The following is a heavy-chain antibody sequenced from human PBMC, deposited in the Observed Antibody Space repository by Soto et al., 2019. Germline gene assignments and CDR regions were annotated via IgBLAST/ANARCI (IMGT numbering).Heavy chain of an antibody. CDR3: ARAKRYYDSSGHHYFDY. V-gene: IGHV3-33*01. CDR2: IWYDGSNK. CDR1: GFTFSSYG. Sequence: GGSLRLSCAASGFTFSSYGMHWVRQAPGKGLEWVAVIWYDGSNKYYADSVKGRFTISRDNSKNTLYLQMNSLRAEDTAVYYCARAKRYYDSSGHHYFDYWGQGTLVTVSS. J-gene: IGHJ4*02. D-gene: IGHD3-22*01.